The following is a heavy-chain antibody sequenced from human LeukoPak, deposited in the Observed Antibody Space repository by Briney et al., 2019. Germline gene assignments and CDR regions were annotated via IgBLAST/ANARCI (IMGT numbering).Heavy chain of an antibody. Sequence: PGGSLRLSCAASGFTFSSYGMHWVRQAPGKGLEWVAFIRYDGSNKYYADSVKGRFTISRDNSKNTLYLQMNSLRAEDTAVYYCAKVEEIDYYMDVWGKGTTVTVSS. CDR1: GFTFSSYG. CDR3: AKVEEIDYYMDV. D-gene: IGHD2/OR15-2a*01. CDR2: IRYDGSNK. J-gene: IGHJ6*03. V-gene: IGHV3-30*02.